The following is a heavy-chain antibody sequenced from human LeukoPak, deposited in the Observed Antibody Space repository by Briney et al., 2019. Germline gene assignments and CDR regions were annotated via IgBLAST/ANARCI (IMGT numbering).Heavy chain of an antibody. V-gene: IGHV5-51*01. J-gene: IGHJ4*02. D-gene: IGHD4-11*01. CDR3: ARAPTSVSNPYYFDY. Sequence: GESLKISCEASGYSFSNYWIGWVRQMPGKGLEWMGIIYPGDSDTRYSPSFQGQVTISADKSITTGYLQWSSLKASDTAMYYCARAPTSVSNPYYFDYWGQGALVTVSS. CDR1: GYSFSNYW. CDR2: IYPGDSDT.